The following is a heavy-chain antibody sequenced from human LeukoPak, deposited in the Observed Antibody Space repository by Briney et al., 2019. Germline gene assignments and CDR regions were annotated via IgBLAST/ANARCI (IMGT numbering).Heavy chain of an antibody. Sequence: GGSLRLSCAASGFTFSSYGMHWVRQAPGKGLEWVTFIQYDGSNKYYADSVKGRFTISRDNAKNSLYLQMNSLRAEDTAVYYCAGGTTVDDYWGQGTLVTVSS. CDR3: AGGTTVDDY. V-gene: IGHV3-30*02. CDR2: IQYDGSNK. J-gene: IGHJ4*02. CDR1: GFTFSSYG. D-gene: IGHD1-7*01.